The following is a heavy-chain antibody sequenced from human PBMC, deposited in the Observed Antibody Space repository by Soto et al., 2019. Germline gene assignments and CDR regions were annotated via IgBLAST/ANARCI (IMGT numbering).Heavy chain of an antibody. CDR1: GFAFSSMA. J-gene: IGHJ4*02. Sequence: GGSLRLSCAASGFAFSSMAMSWVRQAPGKGPEWVSAISGSGGTTYYADPVKGRFTSSRDNSKNTLYLQMNSLRVEDTAVYYCAGELTVAALSDYWGQGTLVTVSS. CDR2: ISGSGGTT. D-gene: IGHD6-6*01. CDR3: AGELTVAALSDY. V-gene: IGHV3-23*01.